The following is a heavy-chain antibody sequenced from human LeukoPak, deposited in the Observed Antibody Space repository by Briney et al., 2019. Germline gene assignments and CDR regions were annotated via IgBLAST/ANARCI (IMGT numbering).Heavy chain of an antibody. CDR3: ARGDATVTISDYYYYGMDV. J-gene: IGHJ6*02. D-gene: IGHD4-17*01. V-gene: IGHV4-59*01. Sequence: PSETLSLTCTVSGGSLSSYYWSWIRQPPGKGLEWIGYIYYSGSTNYNPSLKSRVTISVDTSKNQFSLKLSSVTAADTAVYYCARGDATVTISDYYYYGMDVWGQGTTVTVSS. CDR1: GGSLSSYY. CDR2: IYYSGST.